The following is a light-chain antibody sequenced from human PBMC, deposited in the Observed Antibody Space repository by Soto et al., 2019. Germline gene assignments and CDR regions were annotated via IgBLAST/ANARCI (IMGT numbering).Light chain of an antibody. CDR3: AVWDDSLNRPV. CDR1: SSNIGAGYD. J-gene: IGLJ2*01. V-gene: IGLV1-40*01. CDR2: SDS. Sequence: QSVLTQPPSVSGAPGQGVSISCTGSSSNIGAGYDVHWYQQLPGTAPKLLIFSDSQRPSGVPDRFSASKYGTSASLAISGLQADDEAHYHCAVWDDSLNRPVFGGGTKLTVL.